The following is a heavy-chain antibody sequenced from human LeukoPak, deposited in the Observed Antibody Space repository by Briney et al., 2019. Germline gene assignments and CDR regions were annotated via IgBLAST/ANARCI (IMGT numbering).Heavy chain of an antibody. CDR1: GGSISSGDCY. CDR3: ARDGGYSYGSPFDY. Sequence: SQTLSLTCTVSGGSISSGDCYWSWIRQPPGKGLEWIGYIYYSGSTYYNPSLKSRVTISVDTSKNQFSLKLSSVTAADTAVYYCARDGGYSYGSPFDYWGQGTLVTVSS. J-gene: IGHJ4*02. CDR2: IYYSGST. D-gene: IGHD5-18*01. V-gene: IGHV4-30-4*08.